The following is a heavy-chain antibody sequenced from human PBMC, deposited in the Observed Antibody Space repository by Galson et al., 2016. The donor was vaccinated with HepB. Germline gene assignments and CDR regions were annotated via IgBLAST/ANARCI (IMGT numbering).Heavy chain of an antibody. CDR2: IYPDDFDT. V-gene: IGHV5-51*01. D-gene: IGHD4-17*01. Sequence: QSGAEVKKPGESLKISCKGSGYRLTDYWIGWVRQKPGEGLEWVGVIYPDDFDTRYSPSFQGQVTVSVDRAISTAYLQGSSLKVSDTAMCYCARSPVAYGQIDPWGQAALVIVS. J-gene: IGHJ5*02. CDR3: ARSPVAYGQIDP. CDR1: GYRLTDYW.